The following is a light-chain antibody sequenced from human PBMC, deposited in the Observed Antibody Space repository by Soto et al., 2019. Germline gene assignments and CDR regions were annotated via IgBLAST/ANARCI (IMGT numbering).Light chain of an antibody. CDR2: DVS. CDR1: QSVGSN. J-gene: IGKJ5*01. Sequence: EIVMTQSPATLSVSPGDRATLSCRASQSVGSNLAWFQQKPGQAPRLLIYDVSTRATGVPVRFCGSGSGTEFTLTISSLQSEDFAVYYCQQYNNWPPWITFGQGTRLEIK. V-gene: IGKV3-15*01. CDR3: QQYNNWPPWIT.